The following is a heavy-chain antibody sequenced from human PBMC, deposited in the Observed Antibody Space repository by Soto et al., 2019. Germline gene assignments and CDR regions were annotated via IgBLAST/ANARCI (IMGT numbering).Heavy chain of an antibody. Sequence: SETLSLTCAVYGGSFSGYYWSWIRQPPGKGLEWIGEINHSGSTNYNPSLKSRVTISVDTSKNQFSLKLSSVTAADTAVYYCTRYGYFRGGSCPLEEYYFASWGEETLVPAS. J-gene: IGHJ4*02. V-gene: IGHV4-34*01. CDR3: TRYGYFRGGSCPLEEYYFAS. CDR2: INHSGST. CDR1: GGSFSGYY. D-gene: IGHD2-15*01.